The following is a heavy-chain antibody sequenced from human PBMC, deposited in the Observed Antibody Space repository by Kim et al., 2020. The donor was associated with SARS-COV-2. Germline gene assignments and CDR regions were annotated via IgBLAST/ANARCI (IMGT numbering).Heavy chain of an antibody. Sequence: SETLSLTCTVSGGYTRSTSYFWGWIRQPPGQGLEWIGSVYYSGRTYYNPSFKSRITVSVDTSRNLFSLKLTSVTAADTAVYYCAGQVYCSGGNCHSDDYYAYGLDVWGQGTTVTVSS. CDR2: VYYSGRT. CDR1: GGYTRSTSYF. V-gene: IGHV4-39*01. CDR3: AGQVYCSGGNCHSDDYYAYGLDV. D-gene: IGHD2-15*01. J-gene: IGHJ6*02.